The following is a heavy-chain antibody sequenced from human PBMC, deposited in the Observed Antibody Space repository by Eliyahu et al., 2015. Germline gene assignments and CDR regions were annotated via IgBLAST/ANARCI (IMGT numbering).Heavy chain of an antibody. CDR3: AHSLEIQSVVPAARSRYFDY. V-gene: IGHV2-5*02. J-gene: IGHJ4*02. Sequence: QITLKESGPTLVKPTQTLTLTCTXSGFSLXTSGVXVGWIRQPPGKALAWLALIYWDDDKRYSPSLKSRLTITKDTSKNQVVLTMTNMDPVDTATYYCAHSLEIQSVVPAARSRYFDYWGQGTLVTVSS. CDR1: GFSLXTSGVX. D-gene: IGHD2-2*01. CDR2: IYWDDDK.